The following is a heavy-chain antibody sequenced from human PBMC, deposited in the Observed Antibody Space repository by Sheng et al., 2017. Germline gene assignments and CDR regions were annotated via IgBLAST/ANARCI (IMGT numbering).Heavy chain of an antibody. CDR1: GFTFSSYG. CDR2: IWYDGSNK. J-gene: IGHJ4*02. V-gene: IGHV3-33*01. Sequence: QVQLVESGGGVVQPGRSLRLSCAASGFTFSSYGMHWVRRAPGKGLEWVAVIWYDGSNKYYADSVKGRFTISRDNAKNSLYLQMNSLRAEDTAVYYCARDVWDYDFWSGYSDYWGQGTLVT. D-gene: IGHD3-3*01. CDR3: ARDVWDYDFWSGYSDY.